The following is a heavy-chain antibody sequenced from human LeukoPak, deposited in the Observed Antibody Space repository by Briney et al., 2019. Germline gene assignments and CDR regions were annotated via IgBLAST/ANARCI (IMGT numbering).Heavy chain of an antibody. Sequence: GGSLRLSCVASGFTFSNYWMHWVRQPPGKGLEWVSLISWDGGSTYYADSVKGRFTISRDNSKNSLYLQMNSLRTEDTALYYCAKDIGWLQLGGAGDYWGQGTLVTVSS. V-gene: IGHV3-43*01. J-gene: IGHJ4*02. CDR1: GFTFSNYW. CDR3: AKDIGWLQLGGAGDY. D-gene: IGHD5-24*01. CDR2: ISWDGGST.